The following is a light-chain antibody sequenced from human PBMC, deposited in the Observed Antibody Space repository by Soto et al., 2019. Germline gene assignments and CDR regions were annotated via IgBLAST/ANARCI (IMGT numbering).Light chain of an antibody. J-gene: IGLJ1*01. V-gene: IGLV2-14*02. CDR1: RGDVGAYNL. CDR3: NSYTTSSTLV. CDR2: AVT. Sequence: LTQPASVSGSPGQSITISCTGTRGDVGAYNLVSWYQQRPGKAPKLMIYAVTNRPSGISNRFSGSKSGNTASLTISGVQAEDEADYYCNSYTTSSTLVFGTGTKVTV.